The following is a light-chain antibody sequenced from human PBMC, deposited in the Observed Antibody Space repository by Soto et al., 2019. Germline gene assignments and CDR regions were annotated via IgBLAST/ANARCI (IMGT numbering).Light chain of an antibody. J-gene: IGKJ5*01. Sequence: DIVMTQSPDSLAVSLGERATINCKSSQTVFYTATNKNYLAWYQQKPGQPPRMLISCASTRESGVPDRFTGSGSGTDFTLTISNLQAEDVAVYYCQQYLSIPTFGQGTRLEIK. CDR3: QQYLSIPT. V-gene: IGKV4-1*01. CDR2: CAS. CDR1: QTVFYTATNKNY.